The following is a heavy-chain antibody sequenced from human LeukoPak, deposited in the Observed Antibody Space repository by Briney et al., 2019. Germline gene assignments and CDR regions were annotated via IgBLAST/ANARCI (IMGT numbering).Heavy chain of an antibody. V-gene: IGHV3-23*01. CDR2: ISGSGGNI. CDR1: GFTFSSYA. J-gene: IGHJ4*02. CDR3: AKEGGNLLTGFYS. D-gene: IGHD3-9*01. Sequence: GGSLRLSCAASGFTFSSYAMSWVRQAPGKVLEWVSAISGSGGNIYHADSVKGRFTISRDNSKNTLYLQMNSLRAEDTAVYYCAKEGGNLLTGFYSWGQGTLVTVSS.